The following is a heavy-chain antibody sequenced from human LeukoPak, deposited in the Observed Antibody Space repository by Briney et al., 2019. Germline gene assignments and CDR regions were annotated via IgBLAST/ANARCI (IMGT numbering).Heavy chain of an antibody. Sequence: SGTLSLTCTVSGGSISSYYWSWIRQPPGKGLEWIGYIYYSGSTNYNPSLKSRVTISVDTSKNQFSLKLSSVTAADTAVYYCAKGPLRYWYFDLWGRGTLVTVSS. CDR3: AKGPLRYWYFDL. V-gene: IGHV4-59*12. J-gene: IGHJ2*01. CDR2: IYYSGST. CDR1: GGSISSYY.